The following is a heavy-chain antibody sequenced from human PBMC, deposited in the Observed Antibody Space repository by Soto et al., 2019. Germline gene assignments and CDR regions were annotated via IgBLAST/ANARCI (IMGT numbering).Heavy chain of an antibody. Sequence: GSLRLSCAATGFTFSVYAMTWVRQAPGKGLEWVSAVTANGGSTYSADSVKGRFTISRDNSKNTLFLQMNSLRAEDTAVYYCASLGVGDWANYYYYYDMDVWGQGTTVTVSS. D-gene: IGHD2-21*02. CDR1: GFTFSVYA. J-gene: IGHJ6*02. CDR2: VTANGGST. V-gene: IGHV3-23*01. CDR3: ASLGVGDWANYYYYYDMDV.